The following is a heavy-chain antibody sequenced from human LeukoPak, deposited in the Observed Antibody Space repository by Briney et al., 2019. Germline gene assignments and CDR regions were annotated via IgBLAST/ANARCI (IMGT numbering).Heavy chain of an antibody. CDR2: TRFDGRIK. Sequence: HPGRSLRLSCAVSGLIFSDYGFHWFPQAPGKGLEWVAVTRFDGRIKQYADSVKGQFTISRDNSKNTLYLQMNFLKSEDTAVYYCARWGGTRQYYFDYWGQGTLVTVSS. J-gene: IGHJ4*02. D-gene: IGHD1-1*01. V-gene: IGHV3-33*01. CDR3: ARWGGTRQYYFDY. CDR1: GLIFSDYG.